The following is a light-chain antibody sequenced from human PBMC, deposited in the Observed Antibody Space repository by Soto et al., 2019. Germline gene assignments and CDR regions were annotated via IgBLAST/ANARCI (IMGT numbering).Light chain of an antibody. V-gene: IGKV3-20*01. J-gene: IGKJ5*01. Sequence: EIVLTQSPGTLSLSPGEGATLSCRASQSVGSIYLAWYQQRPGQAPRLLIYGASNRATGIPARFSGSGSGRDFTLTISGLEPEDFAVYYCQQYGSSPLISFGQGTRLEIK. CDR3: QQYGSSPLIS. CDR1: QSVGSIY. CDR2: GAS.